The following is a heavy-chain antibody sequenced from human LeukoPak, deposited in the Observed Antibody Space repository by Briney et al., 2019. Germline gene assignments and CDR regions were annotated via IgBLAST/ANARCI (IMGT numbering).Heavy chain of an antibody. CDR3: AKNRGHCVDGVCRNYYYMDV. CDR1: GFTFSSFA. V-gene: IGHV3-23*01. Sequence: QAGGSLRLSCAASGFTFSSFAMTWVRQAPGKGLEWVSTVSGSAGRTDYADSVKGRFTISRDNLKNTLYLQMNGLRAEDTAVYYCAKNRGHCVDGVCRNYYYMDVWGRGTTVTVSS. CDR2: VSGSAGRT. J-gene: IGHJ6*03. D-gene: IGHD2-8*02.